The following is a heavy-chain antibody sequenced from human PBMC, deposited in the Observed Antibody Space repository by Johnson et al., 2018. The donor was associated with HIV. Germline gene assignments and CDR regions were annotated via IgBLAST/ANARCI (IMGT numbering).Heavy chain of an antibody. CDR2: IKSETDGGRI. Sequence: VQLVESGGGLVKPGGSLRLSCAASGFTFTNAWMSWVRQAPGKGLEWVGRIKSETDGGRIDYAAPVKGRFSISRDDSKNMLYLQMNSLKIEDKDVYFCTAEAEIHSWLIDAFDIWGQGTMVTVSS. CDR3: TAEAEIHSWLIDAFDI. CDR1: GFTFTNAW. V-gene: IGHV3-15*01. D-gene: IGHD3-22*01. J-gene: IGHJ3*02.